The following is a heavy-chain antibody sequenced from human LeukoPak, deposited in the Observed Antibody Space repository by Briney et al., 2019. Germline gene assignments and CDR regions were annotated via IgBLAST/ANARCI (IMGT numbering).Heavy chain of an antibody. V-gene: IGHV4-61*08. D-gene: IGHD5-18*01. CDR3: ARGPSYGYDY. Sequence: PSETLSLTCTVSGGSISSGGYYWSWIRQPPGKGLEWIGYIYYSGSTNYNPSLKSRVTISVDTSKNQFSLKLSSVTAADTAVYYCARGPSYGYDYWGQGTLVTVSS. CDR1: GGSISSGGYY. CDR2: IYYSGST. J-gene: IGHJ4*02.